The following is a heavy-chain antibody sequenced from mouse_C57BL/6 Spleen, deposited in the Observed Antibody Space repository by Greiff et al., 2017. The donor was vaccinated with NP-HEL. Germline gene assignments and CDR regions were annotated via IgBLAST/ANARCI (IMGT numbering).Heavy chain of an antibody. D-gene: IGHD4-1*01. V-gene: IGHV1-50*01. CDR2: IDPSDSYT. CDR3: ARGGAGTYAMDY. J-gene: IGHJ4*01. CDR1: GYTFTSYW. Sequence: QVQLQQPGAELVKPGASVKLSCKASGYTFTSYWMQWVKQRPGQGLEWIGEIDPSDSYTNYNQKFKGKATLTVDTSSSTAYMQLSSLTSEDSAVYYCARGGAGTYAMDYWGQGTSVTVSS.